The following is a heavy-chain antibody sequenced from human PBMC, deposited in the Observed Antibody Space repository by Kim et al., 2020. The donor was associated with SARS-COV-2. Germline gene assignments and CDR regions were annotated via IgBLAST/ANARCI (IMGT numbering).Heavy chain of an antibody. J-gene: IGHJ4*02. D-gene: IGHD3-10*01. CDR2: IYTSGST. CDR1: GGSISSGSYY. CDR3: ARGAPMVRGVTPLVY. Sequence: SETLSLTCTVSGGSISSGSYYWSWIRQPAGKGLEWIGRIYTSGSTNYNPSLKSRVTISVDTSKNQFSLKLSSVTAADTAVYYCARGAPMVRGVTPLVYWGQGTLVTVSS. V-gene: IGHV4-61*02.